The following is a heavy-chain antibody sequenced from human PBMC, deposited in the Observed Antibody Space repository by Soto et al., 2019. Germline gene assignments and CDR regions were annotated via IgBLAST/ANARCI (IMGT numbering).Heavy chain of an antibody. V-gene: IGHV1-18*01. CDR2: ISAYNGNT. CDR3: ARDLAVGLVDY. D-gene: IGHD6-19*01. CDR1: GYTFTSYG. J-gene: IGHJ4*02. Sequence: QVQLVQSGAEVKKPGASVKVSCKASGYTFTSYGISWVRQAPGQGLEWMGWISAYNGNTKYTQKLQGRVTMTTDTSTRTGYMELRSLRSDDTAVYYCARDLAVGLVDYWGQGTLVTVSS.